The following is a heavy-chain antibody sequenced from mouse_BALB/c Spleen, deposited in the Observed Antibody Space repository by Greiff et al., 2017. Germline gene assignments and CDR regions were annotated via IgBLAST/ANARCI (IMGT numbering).Heavy chain of an antibody. CDR1: GFTFSSYT. D-gene: IGHD1-1*01. CDR2: ISSGGGNT. Sequence: EVQLVESGGGLVKPGGSLKLSCAASGFTFSSYTMSWVRQTPEKRLEWVATISSGGGNTYYPDSVKGRFTISRDNAKNNLYLQMSSLRSEDTALYYCARSTDYFDYWGQGTTLTVSS. V-gene: IGHV5-9*03. J-gene: IGHJ2*01. CDR3: ARSTDYFDY.